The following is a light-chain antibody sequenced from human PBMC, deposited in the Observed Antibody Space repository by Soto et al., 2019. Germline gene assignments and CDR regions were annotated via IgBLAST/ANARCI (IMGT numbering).Light chain of an antibody. CDR1: SSNIGAGYD. Sequence: QSVLTLPPSVSGAPGQRVTISCTGSSSNIGAGYDVHWYQQLPGTAPKLLIYGNSNRPSGVPDRFSGSKSGTSASLAITGLQAEDEADYYCQSYDSSLSVVFGGGTQLTVL. V-gene: IGLV1-40*01. CDR3: QSYDSSLSVV. J-gene: IGLJ2*01. CDR2: GNS.